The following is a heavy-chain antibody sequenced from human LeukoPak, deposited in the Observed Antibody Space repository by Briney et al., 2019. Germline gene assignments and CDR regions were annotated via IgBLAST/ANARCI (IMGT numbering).Heavy chain of an antibody. CDR2: ISSDGNNK. CDR1: GFTLSTYA. CDR3: ARIRVTYFDY. Sequence: SGGSLRLSCAASGFTLSTYAIHWVRQAPGKGLEWVAVISSDGNNKYYADSVEGRFTISRDNSKNTLYLQMNSLRAEDTAVYYCARIRVTYFDYWGQGTLVTVSS. V-gene: IGHV3-30-3*01. D-gene: IGHD2-21*02. J-gene: IGHJ4*02.